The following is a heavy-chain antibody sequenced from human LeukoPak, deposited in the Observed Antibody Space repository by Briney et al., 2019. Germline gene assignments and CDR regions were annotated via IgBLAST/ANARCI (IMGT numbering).Heavy chain of an antibody. Sequence: ASVKLSCTASGYTFTSYDINWVRQATGQGLEWLGWMNPNSGNTGYAQKFQGRVTITRNTSISTAYMELSSLRAEDTAVYYCARARYFRGWFDPWGQGALFTVSS. J-gene: IGHJ5*02. CDR2: MNPNSGNT. D-gene: IGHD3-10*02. V-gene: IGHV1-8*03. CDR1: GYTFTSYD. CDR3: ARARYFRGWFDP.